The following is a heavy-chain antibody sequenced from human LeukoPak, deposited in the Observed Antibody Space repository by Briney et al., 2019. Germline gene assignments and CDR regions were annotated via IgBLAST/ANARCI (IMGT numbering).Heavy chain of an antibody. CDR3: AKGLRDGYNFDY. CDR2: ISYDGSNK. Sequence: PGGSLRLSCAASGFTFSSYGMHWVRQAPGKGLEWVAVISYDGSNKYYADSVKGRFTISRDNSKNTLYLQMNSLGAEDTAVYYCAKGLRDGYNFDYWGQGTLVTVSS. CDR1: GFTFSSYG. J-gene: IGHJ4*02. V-gene: IGHV3-30*18. D-gene: IGHD5-24*01.